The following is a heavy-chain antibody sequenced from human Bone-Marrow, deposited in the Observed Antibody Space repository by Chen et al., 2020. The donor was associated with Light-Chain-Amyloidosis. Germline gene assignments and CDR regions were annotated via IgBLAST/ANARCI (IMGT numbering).Heavy chain of an antibody. D-gene: IGHD6-19*01. CDR1: GFTFSNYW. CDR3: AKDVDRRLGYYYYMDV. CDR2: IDENGSVK. J-gene: IGHJ6*03. V-gene: IGHV3-7*01. Sequence: EVELVESGGGLVQPGGSLRLSCESSGFTFSNYWMTWVRQAPGKGLEWVANIDENGSVKHYVDSVKGRFTISRDNVKNSLFLQMNSLRAEDTAVYYCAKDVDRRLGYYYYMDVWGKGTTVTVSS.